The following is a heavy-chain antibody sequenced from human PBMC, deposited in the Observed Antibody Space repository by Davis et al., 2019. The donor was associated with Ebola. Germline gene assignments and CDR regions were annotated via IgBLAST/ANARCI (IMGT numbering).Heavy chain of an antibody. CDR2: VQNIGST. CDR3: ARQVSRSGLYSHAFDI. Sequence: PSETLSLTCTVSGGSISTYHWTWIRQPPGKGLEWIGYVQNIGSTNYNPSLRSRVTLLVDTSKNQFSLKLSSVTAADTAVYYCARQVSRSGLYSHAFDIWGQGTMVTVSS. J-gene: IGHJ3*02. V-gene: IGHV4-59*01. D-gene: IGHD2-15*01. CDR1: GGSISTYH.